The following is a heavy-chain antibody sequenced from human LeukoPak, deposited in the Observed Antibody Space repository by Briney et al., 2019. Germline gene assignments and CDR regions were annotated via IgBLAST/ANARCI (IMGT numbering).Heavy chain of an antibody. CDR1: GFTFSTFA. J-gene: IGHJ4*02. V-gene: IGHV3-23*01. Sequence: GGSLRLSCEASGFTFSTFAMIWVRQPPGKGLEWVSSIFPSGGEIHYADSVRGRFTISRDNSKNSLYLQMSSLTAADTAVYYCAKDRSIGTYYTFDHWGQGTLVTVSS. CDR2: IFPSGGEI. CDR3: AKDRSIGTYYTFDH. D-gene: IGHD1-26*01.